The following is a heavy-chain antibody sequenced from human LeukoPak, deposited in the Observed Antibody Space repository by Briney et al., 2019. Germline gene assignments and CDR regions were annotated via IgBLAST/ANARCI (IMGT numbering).Heavy chain of an antibody. J-gene: IGHJ4*02. CDR2: IYYSGST. CDR3: AKRGSGDGYYFDY. CDR1: GGSISSGGYY. V-gene: IGHV4-31*03. D-gene: IGHD2-15*01. Sequence: SQTLSLTCTVSGGSISSGGYYWSWIRQHPGQGLEWIGYIYYSGSTYYNPFLNSRVTISIDTSKNQFSLKLSTVTAADTAVYYCAKRGSGDGYYFDYWGQGALVTVSS.